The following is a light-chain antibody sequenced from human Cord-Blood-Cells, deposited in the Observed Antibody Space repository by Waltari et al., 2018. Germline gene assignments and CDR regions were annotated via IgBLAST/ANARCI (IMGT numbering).Light chain of an antibody. Sequence: DIQMTQSQSSLSASVGARVTITCRASQSISSYLNRYQQKPGKAPKLLIYAASSLQSGVPSRFSGSGSGTDFTLTISSLQPEDFATYYCQQSYSTPYSFGQGTKLEIK. J-gene: IGKJ2*03. V-gene: IGKV1-39*01. CDR3: QQSYSTPYS. CDR2: AAS. CDR1: QSISSY.